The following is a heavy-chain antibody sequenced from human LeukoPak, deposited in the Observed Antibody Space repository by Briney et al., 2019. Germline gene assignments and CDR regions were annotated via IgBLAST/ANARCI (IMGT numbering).Heavy chain of an antibody. CDR3: ARVSYCSGGSCYSFDY. CDR2: ISSSSSYI. Sequence: GGSLRLSRAASGFTFSSYSMNWVRQAPGKGLEWVSSISSSSSYIYYADSVKGRFTISRDNAKNSLYLQMNSLRAEDTAVYYCARVSYCSGGSCYSFDYWGQGTLVTVSS. V-gene: IGHV3-21*01. J-gene: IGHJ4*02. D-gene: IGHD2-15*01. CDR1: GFTFSSYS.